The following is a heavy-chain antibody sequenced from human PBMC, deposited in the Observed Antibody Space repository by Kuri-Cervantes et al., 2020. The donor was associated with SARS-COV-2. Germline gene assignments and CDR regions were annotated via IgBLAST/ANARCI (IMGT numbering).Heavy chain of an antibody. CDR3: ARDPVPQALPYYYYYMDV. CDR1: GFTFSNAW. V-gene: IGHV3-15*01. J-gene: IGHJ6*03. CDR2: IKSKTDGGTT. Sequence: GGSLRLSCAASGFTFSNAWMSWVRQAPGKGLEWVGRIKSKTDGGTTDYAAPVKGRFTISRDDSKNTLYLQMNSLRAEDTAVYYCARDPVPQALPYYYYYMDVWGKGTTVTVSS.